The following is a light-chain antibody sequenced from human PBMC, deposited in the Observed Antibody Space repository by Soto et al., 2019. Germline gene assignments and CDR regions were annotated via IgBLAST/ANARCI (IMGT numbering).Light chain of an antibody. CDR1: QSVSSSY. J-gene: IGKJ4*01. V-gene: IGKV3-20*01. CDR3: QQYGGSPPLT. Sequence: EIVLTQSPGTLSLSPGERATLSCRASQSVSSSYLAWYQQKPGQAPRLLIYGASNRATGITDRFSGSGSGTDFTLTISRMEPEDFAVYYCQQYGGSPPLTFGGGTKVEIK. CDR2: GAS.